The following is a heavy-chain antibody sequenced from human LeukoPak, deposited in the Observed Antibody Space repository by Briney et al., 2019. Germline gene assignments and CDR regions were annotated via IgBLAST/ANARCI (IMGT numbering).Heavy chain of an antibody. V-gene: IGHV5-51*01. D-gene: IGHD5-12*01. CDR1: GYSFSSYW. Sequence: GESLKISCKGSGYSFSSYWIVWVRQMPGKDLEWMGIIYPGDSDTRYSPSFQGQVTISADKSISTAYLQWSSLKASDTAMYYCARLWVATLDSWGQGTLVTVSS. CDR2: IYPGDSDT. CDR3: ARLWVATLDS. J-gene: IGHJ4*02.